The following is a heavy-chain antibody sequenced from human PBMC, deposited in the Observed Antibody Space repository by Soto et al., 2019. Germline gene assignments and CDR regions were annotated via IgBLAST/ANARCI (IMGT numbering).Heavy chain of an antibody. CDR2: IIPIFGTA. Sequence: SVKASCKDSRGSFSSYATRWVRQARGQGLEWMGGIIPIFGTANYAQKFQGRATITADESTSTAYLDLSSLRSEDTAVYYCARVPSLSEYYFQHWGQGTLVPVSS. J-gene: IGHJ1*01. CDR1: RGSFSSYA. CDR3: ARVPSLSEYYFQH. V-gene: IGHV1-69*13. D-gene: IGHD6-6*01.